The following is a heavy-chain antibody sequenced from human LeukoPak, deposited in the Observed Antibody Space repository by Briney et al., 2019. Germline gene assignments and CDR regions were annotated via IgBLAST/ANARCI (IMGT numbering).Heavy chain of an antibody. CDR3: AREKEEQRTYYYYYYGMDV. Sequence: PGGTLRLSCAASGFTFSDYYMSWIRQAPGKGLEWVSYISSSGSTIYYADSVKGRFTISTDNANNSLYLQMNSLRAEDTAVYYCAREKEEQRTYYYYYYGMDVWGQGTTVTVSS. CDR1: GFTFSDYY. CDR2: ISSSGSTI. D-gene: IGHD3/OR15-3a*01. J-gene: IGHJ6*02. V-gene: IGHV3-11*01.